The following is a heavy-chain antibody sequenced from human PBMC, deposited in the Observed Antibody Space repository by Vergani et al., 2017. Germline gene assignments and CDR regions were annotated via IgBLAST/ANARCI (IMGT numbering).Heavy chain of an antibody. CDR2: IYPGDSDT. Sequence: EVQLVQSGAEVKKPGESLKISCKGSGYSFTSYWIGWVRQMPGKGLEWMGIIYPGDSDTRYSPSFQGQVTISADKSISTAYLQWSSLKASDTAMYYCARPYDSSGYYYGIDDAFDIWGQGTIVTVSS. J-gene: IGHJ3*02. D-gene: IGHD3-22*01. V-gene: IGHV5-51*01. CDR1: GYSFTSYW. CDR3: ARPYDSSGYYYGIDDAFDI.